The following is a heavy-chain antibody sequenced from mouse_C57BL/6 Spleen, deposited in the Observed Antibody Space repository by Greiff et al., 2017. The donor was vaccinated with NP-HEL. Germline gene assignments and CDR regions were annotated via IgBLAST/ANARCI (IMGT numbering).Heavy chain of an antibody. V-gene: IGHV1-4*01. D-gene: IGHD1-1*02. CDR1: GYTFTSYT. J-gene: IGHJ3*01. Sequence: QVHVKQSGAELARPGASVKMSCKASGYTFTSYTMHWVKQRPGQGLEWIGYINPSSGYTKYNQKFKDKATLTADKSSSTAYMQLSSLTSEDSAVYYCARGYQVGFAYWGQGTLVTVSA. CDR2: INPSSGYT. CDR3: ARGYQVGFAY.